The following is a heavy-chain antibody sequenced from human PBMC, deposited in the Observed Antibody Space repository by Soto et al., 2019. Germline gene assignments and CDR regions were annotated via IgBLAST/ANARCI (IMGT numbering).Heavy chain of an antibody. CDR2: INPSGGST. CDR1: GYTFTSYY. V-gene: IGHV1-46*01. J-gene: IGHJ5*02. D-gene: IGHD2-2*01. CDR3: AREIVVVRAALNWFDP. Sequence: ASVKVSCKAPGYTFTSYYMHWVRQAPGQGLEWMGIINPSGGSTRYAQKFQGRVTMTRDTSTGTVYMEVRSLRSEDTAVYYCAREIVVVRAALNWFDPWGQGTLVTVSS.